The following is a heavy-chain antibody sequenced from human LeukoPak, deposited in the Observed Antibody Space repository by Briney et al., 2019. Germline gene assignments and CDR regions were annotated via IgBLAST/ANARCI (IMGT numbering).Heavy chain of an antibody. J-gene: IGHJ4*02. CDR2: ISWNSGSI. CDR3: AKGDYGDYIPLDY. V-gene: IGHV3-9*01. D-gene: IGHD4-17*01. Sequence: QPGGSLRLSCAASGFTFDDYAMHWVRRAPGKGLEWVSGISWNSGSIGYADSVKGRFTISRDNAKNSLYLQMNSLGAEDTALYYCAKGDYGDYIPLDYWGQGTLVTVSS. CDR1: GFTFDDYA.